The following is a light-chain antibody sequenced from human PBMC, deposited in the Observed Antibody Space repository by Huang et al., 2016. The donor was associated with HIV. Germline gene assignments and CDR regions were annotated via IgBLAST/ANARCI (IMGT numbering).Light chain of an antibody. Sequence: DIQMTQSPSSLSASVGDRVTITCRASQSISAYLNWYQQKPGKAPKLLIYGASTLQSGVPSRFSGSGSGTDFTLTINSLQPEDFATYYCQKSYTTPLTLGGGTKVEI. CDR2: GAS. CDR3: QKSYTTPLT. CDR1: QSISAY. J-gene: IGKJ4*01. V-gene: IGKV1-39*01.